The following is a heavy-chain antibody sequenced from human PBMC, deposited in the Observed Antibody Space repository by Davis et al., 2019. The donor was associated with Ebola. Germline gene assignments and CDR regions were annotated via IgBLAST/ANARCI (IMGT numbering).Heavy chain of an antibody. Sequence: GESLKISCQGSGYSFTNYWIGWVRQLPGKGLECMGIIYPGDSDTRYSPSFQGQVTTSVDNSTSTAYLQWSSLKASDTAMYYCATAQRASGYPYYFDFWGQGTLVTVSS. CDR2: IYPGDSDT. CDR1: GYSFTNYW. V-gene: IGHV5-51*01. CDR3: ATAQRASGYPYYFDF. D-gene: IGHD3-3*01. J-gene: IGHJ4*02.